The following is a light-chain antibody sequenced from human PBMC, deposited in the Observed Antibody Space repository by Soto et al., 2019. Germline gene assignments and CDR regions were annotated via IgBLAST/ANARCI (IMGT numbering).Light chain of an antibody. CDR3: QQSYSSPYT. J-gene: IGKJ2*01. CDR2: DAS. V-gene: IGKV1-5*01. CDR1: QSISNR. Sequence: GDRVTITCRASQSISNRLAWHQQKPGEAPKVLIYDASNLKSGVPSRFSGSGSGTEFTLTISSLQPDDFATYYCQQSYSSPYTFGRGTKVEI.